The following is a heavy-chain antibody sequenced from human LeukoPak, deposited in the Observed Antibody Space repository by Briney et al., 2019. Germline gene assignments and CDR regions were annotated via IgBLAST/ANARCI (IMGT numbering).Heavy chain of an antibody. Sequence: GGSLRLSCAASGFTFSTYAMSGVRQALGKGLEWVSSISGSGYSTYYADSVEGRFTISRDNFKSTLFLQMISLRAEDTAVYSCAKYYYDSSGYYDAAPLDSWGQGTLVTVCS. CDR2: ISGSGYST. J-gene: IGHJ4*02. V-gene: IGHV3-23*01. D-gene: IGHD3-22*01. CDR3: AKYYYDSSGYYDAAPLDS. CDR1: GFTFSTYA.